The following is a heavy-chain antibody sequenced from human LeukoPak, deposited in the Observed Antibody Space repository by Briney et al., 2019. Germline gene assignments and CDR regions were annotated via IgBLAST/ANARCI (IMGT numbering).Heavy chain of an antibody. CDR3: ARDRGDPLTLDY. V-gene: IGHV4-34*01. Sequence: SETLSLTCAVYGGSFSGYYWSWIRQPPGKGLEWIGEINHSGSTNYNPSLKSRVTMSVDTSKNQFSLKLSSVTAADTAVYYCARDRGDPLTLDYWGQGTLVTVSS. CDR2: INHSGST. CDR1: GGSFSGYY. D-gene: IGHD2-15*01. J-gene: IGHJ4*02.